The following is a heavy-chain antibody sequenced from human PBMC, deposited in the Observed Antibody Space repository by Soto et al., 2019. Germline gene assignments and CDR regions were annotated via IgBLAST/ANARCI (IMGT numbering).Heavy chain of an antibody. CDR2: IIPILGIA. D-gene: IGHD2-2*01. CDR1: GGTFSSYT. Sequence: GASVKVSCKASGGTFSSYTISWVRQAPGQGLEWMGRIIPILGIANYAQKFQGRVTITADKSTSTAYMELSSLRSEDTAVYYCASSGVVVVPAAMFGAFDIWGQGTTVTVSS. CDR3: ASSGVVVVPAAMFGAFDI. J-gene: IGHJ3*02. V-gene: IGHV1-69*02.